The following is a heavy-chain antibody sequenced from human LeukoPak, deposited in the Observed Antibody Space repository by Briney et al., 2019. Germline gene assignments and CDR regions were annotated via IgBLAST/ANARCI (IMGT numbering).Heavy chain of an antibody. CDR3: ARDRGRPLYYFDY. CDR2: IYYSGST. CDR1: GGSISRYY. D-gene: IGHD3-10*01. J-gene: IGHJ4*02. Sequence: PSETLSLTCTVSGGSISRYYWSWIRQPPGKGLEWIGYIYYSGSTNYNPSLKSRVTISVDTSKNQFSLKLSSVTAADTAVYYCARDRGRPLYYFDYWGQGTLVTVSS. V-gene: IGHV4-59*01.